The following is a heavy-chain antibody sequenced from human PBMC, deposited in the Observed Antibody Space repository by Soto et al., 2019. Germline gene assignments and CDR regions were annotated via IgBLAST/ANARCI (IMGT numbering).Heavy chain of an antibody. D-gene: IGHD4-17*01. CDR1: GFTFSNAW. CDR3: TKSDTYGGNSVCDY. V-gene: IGHV3-15*01. Sequence: EVQLVESGGGLVKPGGSLRLSCAASGFTFSNAWMSWVRQAPGKGLEWVGRITSKTDGGTTEYAAPGKGRFTISRDNSKNTLNMQMNSLKTEETAVYYCTKSDTYGGNSVCDYWGERTLVTVSS. J-gene: IGHJ4*02. CDR2: ITSKTDGGTT.